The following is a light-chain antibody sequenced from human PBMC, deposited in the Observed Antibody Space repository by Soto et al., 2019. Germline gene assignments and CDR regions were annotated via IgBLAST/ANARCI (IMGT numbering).Light chain of an antibody. Sequence: DIQVTQSPSSLSASVGDRVTITCRASQTITNSLNWYQQKPGKAPKLLIYAASSLQSGVPSRFSGSGSGTDFTLTISSLQPEDFATYYCQQSDSTPYTFGQGTDLEIK. V-gene: IGKV1-39*01. J-gene: IGKJ2*01. CDR3: QQSDSTPYT. CDR2: AAS. CDR1: QTITNS.